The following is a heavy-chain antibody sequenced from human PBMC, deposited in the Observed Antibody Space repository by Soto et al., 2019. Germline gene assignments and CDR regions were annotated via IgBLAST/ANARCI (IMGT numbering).Heavy chain of an antibody. CDR1: GFTFSSYW. CDR2: IKGDGIST. Sequence: GGSLRLSCAASGFTFSSYWMHWVRQAPGKGLVWVSRIKGDGISTNYADSVKGRFTISRDNAKNTLYLQMNALRVEDTAVYYCTRGPRSTSTGTGAFWGQGTLVTVSS. V-gene: IGHV3-74*01. J-gene: IGHJ4*02. D-gene: IGHD1-1*01. CDR3: TRGPRSTSTGTGAF.